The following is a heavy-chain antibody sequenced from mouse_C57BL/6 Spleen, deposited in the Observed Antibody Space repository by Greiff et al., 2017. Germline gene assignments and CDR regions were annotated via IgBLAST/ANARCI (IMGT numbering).Heavy chain of an antibody. D-gene: IGHD2-2*01. Sequence: EVMLVESGEGLVKPGGSLKLSCAASGFTFSSYAMSWVRQTPEKRLEWVAYISSGGDYIYYADTVKGRFTISRDNARNTLYLQMSSLKSEDTAMYYCTRVVTPYYYAMDYWGQGTSVTVSS. J-gene: IGHJ4*01. V-gene: IGHV5-9-1*02. CDR3: TRVVTPYYYAMDY. CDR1: GFTFSSYA. CDR2: ISSGGDYI.